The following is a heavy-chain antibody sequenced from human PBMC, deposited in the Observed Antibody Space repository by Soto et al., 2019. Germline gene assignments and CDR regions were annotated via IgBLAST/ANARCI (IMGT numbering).Heavy chain of an antibody. CDR3: AVAVAGPTAIGY. Sequence: GGSLRLSCAASGVSFSNYGIHWVRQAPGKGLEWVAVISFDGGRKYFLDSVEGRFTISRDNFKNTAYLQMNSLRAEDTAVYYCAVAVAGPTAIGYWGQGTLVTVSS. D-gene: IGHD6-19*01. V-gene: IGHV3-30*03. J-gene: IGHJ4*02. CDR1: GVSFSNYG. CDR2: ISFDGGRK.